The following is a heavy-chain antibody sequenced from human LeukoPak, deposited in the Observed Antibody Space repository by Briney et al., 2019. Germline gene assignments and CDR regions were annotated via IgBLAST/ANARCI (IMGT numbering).Heavy chain of an antibody. V-gene: IGHV3-53*01. CDR1: GFTVSTDS. CDR2: IYSDNT. CDR3: AKSGLNRFDY. D-gene: IGHD2-15*01. Sequence: GGSLRLSCTVSGFTVSTDSMSWVRQAPGKGLEWVSFIYSDNTHYSDSVKGRFTISRDNSKNTLYLQMNSLRAEDTAVYYCAKSGLNRFDYWGQGTLVTVSS. J-gene: IGHJ4*02.